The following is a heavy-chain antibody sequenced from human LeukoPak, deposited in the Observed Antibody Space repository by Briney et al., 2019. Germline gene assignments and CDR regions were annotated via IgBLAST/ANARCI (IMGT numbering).Heavy chain of an antibody. CDR3: AKNDRYSSSPRYYFDY. Sequence: GGSLRLSCAASGFTISNYAMSWVRQGPGKGLEWVSATSGSGGSTNYGDSVKGRFTISRDNSKNTLYLQMNSLRVEDTAVYFCAKNDRYSSSPRYYFDYWGQGTLVAVSS. J-gene: IGHJ4*02. D-gene: IGHD6-13*01. CDR1: GFTISNYA. CDR2: TSGSGGST. V-gene: IGHV3-23*01.